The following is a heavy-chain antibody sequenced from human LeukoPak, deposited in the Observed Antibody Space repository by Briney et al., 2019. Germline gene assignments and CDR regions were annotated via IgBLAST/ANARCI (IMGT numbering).Heavy chain of an antibody. CDR1: GGSISTSIYY. J-gene: IGHJ2*01. Sequence: ASETLSLTCTVSGGSISTSIYYWGWIRQPPGKELEWIGSIYYSGNTYYNPSLKSRVTISVDTSKNQFSLKLNSVTAADSAVYYCATTPTYSSGWHNRYWCFDLWGRGTLVTVSS. D-gene: IGHD6-19*01. CDR2: IYYSGNT. V-gene: IGHV4-39*01. CDR3: ATTPTYSSGWHNRYWCFDL.